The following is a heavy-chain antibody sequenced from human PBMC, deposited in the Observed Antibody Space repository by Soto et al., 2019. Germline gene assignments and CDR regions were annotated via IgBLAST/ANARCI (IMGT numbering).Heavy chain of an antibody. D-gene: IGHD4-17*01. CDR3: ARPLLIYGDPNYYYYGMDV. V-gene: IGHV1-18*04. Sequence: QVQLVQSGAEVKKPGASVKVSCKASGYTFTSYGISWVRQAPGQGLEWMGWISAYDGNTNYAQKLQGRVTMTTDTSTSTAYMELRSLRSDDTAVYYCARPLLIYGDPNYYYYGMDVWGQGTTVTVSS. CDR1: GYTFTSYG. J-gene: IGHJ6*02. CDR2: ISAYDGNT.